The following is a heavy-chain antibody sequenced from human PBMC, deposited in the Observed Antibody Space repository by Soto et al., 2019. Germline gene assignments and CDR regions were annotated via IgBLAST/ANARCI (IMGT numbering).Heavy chain of an antibody. CDR1: GFTFSSYA. Sequence: PGGSLRLSCAASGFTFSSYAMSWVRQAPGKGLEWVSGISGSGGSAYYADSVKGRFSISRDDSKSTLYLHMDILRAEDTAIYYCAKGGNSGYDFADFDYWGQGTLVTVS. CDR2: ISGSGGSA. D-gene: IGHD3-22*01. CDR3: AKGGNSGYDFADFDY. J-gene: IGHJ4*02. V-gene: IGHV3-23*01.